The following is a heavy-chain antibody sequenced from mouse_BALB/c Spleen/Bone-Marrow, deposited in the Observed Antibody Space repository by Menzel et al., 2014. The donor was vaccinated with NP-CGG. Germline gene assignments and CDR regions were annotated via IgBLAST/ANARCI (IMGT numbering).Heavy chain of an antibody. CDR1: GYAFSSSW. CDR3: XXXXPVX. J-gene: IGHJ2*01. CDR2: IYPGXXDT. Sequence: QVHVKQSGPELVKPGASVKISCKASGYAFSSSWMNWVKQRPGQGXXWIXRIYPGXXDTNYNGKFKGKATLTADKSSSTAXMQXXSLXXXXXXXXXXXXXXPVXWGXGXTLTVSS. V-gene: IGHV1-82*01.